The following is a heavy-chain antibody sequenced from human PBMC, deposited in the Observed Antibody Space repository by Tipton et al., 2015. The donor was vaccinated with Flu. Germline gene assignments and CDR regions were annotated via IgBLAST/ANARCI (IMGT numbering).Heavy chain of an antibody. CDR3: ARGRGYCITTTCLLPFDF. Sequence: QLVQSGGGLIQRGGSLRLSCGVSGFSVSSNYMTWVRQAPGKGLEWVSVIYSGGSTYSADSVKGRLTISRDNSKNTLYLQMNSLRAEDTAVYYCARGRGYCITTTCLLPFDFWGQGTLVTVSS. V-gene: IGHV3-53*01. D-gene: IGHD2-2*01. J-gene: IGHJ4*02. CDR1: GFSVSSNY. CDR2: IYSGGST.